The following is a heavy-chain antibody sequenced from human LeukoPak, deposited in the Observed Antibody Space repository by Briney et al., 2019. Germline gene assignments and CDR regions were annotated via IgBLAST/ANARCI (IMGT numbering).Heavy chain of an antibody. CDR1: GFTFSSYS. V-gene: IGHV3-7*01. J-gene: IGHJ4*02. CDR2: IKEDGSAQ. CDR3: ASDFRDFDY. Sequence: GGSLRLSCAASGFTFSSYSMNWVRQAPGKGLERVANIKEDGSAQYYVGSVKGRFTISRDNAKNSLNLQMNSLRAEDTAVYYCASDFRDFDYWGQGTLVTISS.